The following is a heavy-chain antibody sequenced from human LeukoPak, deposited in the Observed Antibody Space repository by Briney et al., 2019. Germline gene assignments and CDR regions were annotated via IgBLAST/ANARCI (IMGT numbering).Heavy chain of an antibody. D-gene: IGHD5-18*01. CDR2: INHSGST. CDR3: ARAQLWNDY. Sequence: PSETLSLTCAVYGGSFSGYYWSWIRQPPGKGLEWIGEINHSGSTNYNPTLKSRVTISVDTSKNQFPLKLSSVTAADTAVYYCARAQLWNDYWGQGTLVTVSS. CDR1: GGSFSGYY. J-gene: IGHJ4*02. V-gene: IGHV4-34*01.